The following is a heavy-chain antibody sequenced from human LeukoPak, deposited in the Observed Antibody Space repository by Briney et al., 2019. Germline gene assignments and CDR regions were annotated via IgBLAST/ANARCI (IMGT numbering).Heavy chain of an antibody. Sequence: ETGGSLRLSCAASGFTFSSYSMNWVRQAPGKGLEWVSSISSSSSYIYYADSVKGRFTISRDNAKNSLYLQMNSLRAEDTAVYYCARVGGGPYSYGYYWGQGTLVTVSS. CDR2: ISSSSSYI. D-gene: IGHD5-18*01. V-gene: IGHV3-21*01. CDR1: GFTFSSYS. CDR3: ARVGGGPYSYGYY. J-gene: IGHJ4*02.